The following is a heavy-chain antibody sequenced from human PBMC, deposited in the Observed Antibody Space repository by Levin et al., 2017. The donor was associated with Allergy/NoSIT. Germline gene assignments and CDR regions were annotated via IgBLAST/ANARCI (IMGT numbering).Heavy chain of an antibody. V-gene: IGHV4-59*01. Sequence: SCTVSGGSISSYYWSWIRQPPGKGLEWIGYIYYSGSTNYNPSLKSRVTISVDTSKNQFSLKLSSVTAADTAVYYCARGLGSSSSWYFWYFDLWGRGTLVTVSS. CDR1: GGSISSYY. J-gene: IGHJ2*01. CDR3: ARGLGSSSSWYFWYFDL. CDR2: IYYSGST. D-gene: IGHD6-13*01.